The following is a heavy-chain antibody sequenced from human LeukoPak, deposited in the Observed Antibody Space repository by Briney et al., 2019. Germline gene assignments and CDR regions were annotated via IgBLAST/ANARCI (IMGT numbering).Heavy chain of an antibody. Sequence: PSETLSLTCTVSGGSISSGGYYWSWIRQHPGKGLEWIGYIYYSGSTYYNPSLKSRVTISVDTSKNQFSLKLSSVTAADTAVYYCAAISYSSGWYDYWGQGALVTVSS. D-gene: IGHD6-19*01. CDR3: AAISYSSGWYDY. CDR2: IYYSGST. J-gene: IGHJ4*02. V-gene: IGHV4-31*03. CDR1: GGSISSGGYY.